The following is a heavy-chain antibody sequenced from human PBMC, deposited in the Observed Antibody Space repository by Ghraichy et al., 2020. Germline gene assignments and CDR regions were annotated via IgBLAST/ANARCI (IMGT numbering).Heavy chain of an antibody. CDR3: VKDSWPSVAAGTGNWFDP. Sequence: GGSLRLTCSASGFTFSSYAMHWVRQAPGKGLEYVSAISSNGGSTYYADSVKGRFTISRDNSKNTLYLQMSSLRAEDTAVYYCVKDSWPSVAAGTGNWFDPWGQGTLVTVSS. V-gene: IGHV3-64D*09. CDR1: GFTFSSYA. D-gene: IGHD6-13*01. CDR2: ISSNGGST. J-gene: IGHJ5*02.